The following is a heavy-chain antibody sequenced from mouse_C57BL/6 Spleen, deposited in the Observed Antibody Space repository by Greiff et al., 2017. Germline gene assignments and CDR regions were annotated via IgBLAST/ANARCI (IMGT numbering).Heavy chain of an antibody. CDR1: GYTFTDYY. D-gene: IGHD2-5*01. CDR3: ARAYSNFYYAMDY. V-gene: IGHV1-26*01. CDR2: INPNNGGT. Sequence: VQLQQSGPELVKPGASVKISCKASGYTFTDYYMNWVKQSHGKSLEWIGDINPNNGGTSYNQKFKGKATLTVDKSSSTAYMELRSLTSEDSAVYYCARAYSNFYYAMDYWGQGTSVTVSS. J-gene: IGHJ4*01.